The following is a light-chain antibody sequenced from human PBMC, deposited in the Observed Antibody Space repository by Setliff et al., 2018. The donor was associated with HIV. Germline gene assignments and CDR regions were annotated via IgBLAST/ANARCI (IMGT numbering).Light chain of an antibody. CDR3: QSYDSSLSGSL. CDR1: SSNIVAGYD. V-gene: IGLV1-40*01. CDR2: VNT. Sequence: SALTQPPSVSGAPGQRVTISCTGTSSNIVAGYDVHWYQQLPGTAPKLLIYVNTNRPSGVPDRFSGSKSGTSASLAITGLQAEDEADYYCQSYDSSLSGSLFGGGTKVTVL. J-gene: IGLJ3*02.